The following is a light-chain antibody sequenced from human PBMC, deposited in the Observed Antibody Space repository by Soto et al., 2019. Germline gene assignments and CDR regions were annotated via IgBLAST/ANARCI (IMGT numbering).Light chain of an antibody. CDR3: QQYDNWPPPWT. V-gene: IGKV3-15*01. J-gene: IGKJ1*01. CDR1: QSVSSN. CDR2: GAS. Sequence: EIVMTQSPATLSVSPGERATLSCRASQSVSSNLAWYQQKPGQAPRLLIYGASTRATGIPARFSGSGSGTDFPLTISSLQSEDFAVYYCQQYDNWPPPWTFGQGTKVEIK.